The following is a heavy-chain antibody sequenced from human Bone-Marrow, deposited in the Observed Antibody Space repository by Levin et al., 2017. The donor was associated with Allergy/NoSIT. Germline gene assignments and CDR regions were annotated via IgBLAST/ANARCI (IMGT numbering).Heavy chain of an antibody. J-gene: IGHJ4*02. D-gene: IGHD2-2*01. V-gene: IGHV1-46*01. Sequence: GESLKISCKASGYTLTTHYMHWVRQAPGQGLEWMGIINPSGDTTTYAQKFQGRVTMTRDTSMSTVYMELSTLRSDDTAVYYCARSSCSSTNCPRSNTFDYWGQGTLVTVSS. CDR3: ARSSCSSTNCPRSNTFDY. CDR2: INPSGDTT. CDR1: GYTLTTHY.